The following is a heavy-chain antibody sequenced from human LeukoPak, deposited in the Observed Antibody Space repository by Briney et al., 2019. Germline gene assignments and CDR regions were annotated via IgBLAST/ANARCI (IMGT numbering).Heavy chain of an antibody. CDR3: ARSPGFGGPGTPGRTHSFDY. J-gene: IGHJ4*02. V-gene: IGHV4-34*01. D-gene: IGHD3-10*01. Sequence: PSETLSLTCAVYGGSFSGYYWSWIRQPPGKGLEWIGEINHSGSTHYNPSLKSRVTISVDTSKNQFSLKLSSVTAADTAVYYCARSPGFGGPGTPGRTHSFDYWGQGTLVTVSS. CDR1: GGSFSGYY. CDR2: INHSGST.